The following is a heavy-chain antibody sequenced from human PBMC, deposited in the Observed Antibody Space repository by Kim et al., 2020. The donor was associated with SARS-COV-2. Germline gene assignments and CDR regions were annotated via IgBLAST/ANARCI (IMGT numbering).Heavy chain of an antibody. Sequence: SVKVSCKASGGTFSSHAISWVRQAPGQGLEWMGRIIPILGIANYAQKFQGRVTITADKSTSTAYMELSSLRSEDTAVYYCARSGYYYDSSGYAFDYWGQGTLVTVSS. CDR3: ARSGYYYDSSGYAFDY. D-gene: IGHD3-22*01. J-gene: IGHJ4*02. CDR1: GGTFSSHA. V-gene: IGHV1-69*04. CDR2: IIPILGIA.